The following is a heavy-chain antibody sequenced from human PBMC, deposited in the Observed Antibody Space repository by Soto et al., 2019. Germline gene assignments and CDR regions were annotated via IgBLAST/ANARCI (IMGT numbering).Heavy chain of an antibody. V-gene: IGHV3-23*01. CDR3: ARDDSRAYYYDAFDI. Sequence: EVQLLESGGGLAQPGGSPRLSCVASGFTFSSYAMTWVRQAPGQGLEWVSVSSGSGGSTYYADSVKGRFTISRDNSKNTLYLQMNSLRAEDTAVYYCARDDSRAYYYDAFDIWGQGTMVTVSS. CDR1: GFTFSSYA. CDR2: SSGSGGST. J-gene: IGHJ3*02. D-gene: IGHD3-22*01.